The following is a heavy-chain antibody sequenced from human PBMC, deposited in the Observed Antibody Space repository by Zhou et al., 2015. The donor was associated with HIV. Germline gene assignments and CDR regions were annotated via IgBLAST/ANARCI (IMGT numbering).Heavy chain of an antibody. CDR1: GFTFTSSA. D-gene: IGHD2-21*02. V-gene: IGHV1-58*01. CDR3: AAAPIVVVTATPSDAFDI. Sequence: QMQLVQSGPEVKKPGTSVKVSCKASGFTFTSSAVQWVRQARGQRLEWIGWIVVGSGNTNYAQKFQERVTITRDMSTSTAYMELSSLRSEDTAVYYCAAAPIVVVTATPSDAFDIWGQGTSGHRLF. CDR2: IVVGSGNT. J-gene: IGHJ3*02.